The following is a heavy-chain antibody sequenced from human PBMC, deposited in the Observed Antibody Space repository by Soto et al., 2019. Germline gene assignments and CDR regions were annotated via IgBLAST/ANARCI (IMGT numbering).Heavy chain of an antibody. V-gene: IGHV3-23*01. Sequence: VQLLESGGDLVQPGGSLRLSCVASGFIFNNYAMSWVRQAPGKGLEWVSTIGGTDGDSDGVPWYDDSVQCRFTISKASAANNLFLHMDNLGDEASDLYYSVKRGRSRGAFDFWGQGTTVVVSS. CDR2: IGGTDGDSDGVP. CDR3: VKRGRSRGAFDF. J-gene: IGHJ3*01. D-gene: IGHD6-13*01. CDR1: GFIFNNYA.